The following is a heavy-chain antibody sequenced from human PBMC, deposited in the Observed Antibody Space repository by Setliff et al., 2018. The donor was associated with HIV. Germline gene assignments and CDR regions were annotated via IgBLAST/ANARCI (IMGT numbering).Heavy chain of an antibody. D-gene: IGHD4-17*01. CDR1: GGSISSYY. J-gene: IGHJ6*03. CDR3: ARGDYDYYYYYMDV. CDR2: IYYSGST. Sequence: SSETLSLTCTVSGGSISSYYWSWIRQPPGKGLEWIGYIYYSGSTNYNPSLKSRVTISVDTSKNQFSLKLSSVTAADTAVYYCARGDYDYYYYYMDVWGKGTTVTVSS. V-gene: IGHV4-59*01.